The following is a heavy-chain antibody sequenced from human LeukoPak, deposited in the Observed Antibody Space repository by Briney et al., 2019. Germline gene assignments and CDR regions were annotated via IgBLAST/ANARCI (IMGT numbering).Heavy chain of an antibody. CDR3: ARRRITMVRGVIINRDNWFDP. D-gene: IGHD3-10*01. J-gene: IGHJ5*02. CDR2: IYYSGST. V-gene: IGHV4-39*01. CDR1: GGSISSSSYY. Sequence: PSETLSLTCTVSGGSISSSSYYWGWIRQPPGKGLEWIGSIYYSGSTYYNPSLKSRVTISVDTSKNQFSLKLSSVTAADTAVYYCARRRITMVRGVIINRDNWFDPWGQGTLVTVSS.